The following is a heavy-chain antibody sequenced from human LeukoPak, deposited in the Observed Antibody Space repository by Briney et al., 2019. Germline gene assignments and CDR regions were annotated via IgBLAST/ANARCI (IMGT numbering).Heavy chain of an antibody. V-gene: IGHV3-23*01. CDR3: AKVYDSSGPGDAFDI. J-gene: IGHJ3*02. D-gene: IGHD3-22*01. CDR2: ISASDGST. CDR1: GFTFSSYA. Sequence: GGSLRLSCAASGFTFSSYAMSWVRQAPGKGLEWVSAISASDGSTYHADSVRGRFTISRDNSKNTLNLQMNSLRAEDTAVYYCAKVYDSSGPGDAFDIWGQGTMVTVSS.